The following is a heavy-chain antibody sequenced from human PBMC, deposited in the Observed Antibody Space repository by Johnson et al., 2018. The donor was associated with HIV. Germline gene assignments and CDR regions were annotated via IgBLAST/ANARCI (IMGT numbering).Heavy chain of an antibody. CDR1: GFTFSNAW. D-gene: IGHD3-10*01. Sequence: QVLLVESGGGLVKPGGSLRLSCEASGFTFSNAWMSWVRQAPGKGLEWVSYISSSGSTIYYADSVKGRFTISRDNAKNSLYLQMNSLRAEDTAVYYCARDRLWFGESDAFDIWGQGTMVTVSS. J-gene: IGHJ3*02. V-gene: IGHV3-11*04. CDR2: ISSSGSTI. CDR3: ARDRLWFGESDAFDI.